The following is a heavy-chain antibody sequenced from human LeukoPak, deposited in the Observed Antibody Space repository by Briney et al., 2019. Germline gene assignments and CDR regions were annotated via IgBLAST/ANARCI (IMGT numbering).Heavy chain of an antibody. D-gene: IGHD3-10*01. CDR1: GFTFSSYA. V-gene: IGHV3-23*01. CDR2: ISGSGGST. J-gene: IGHJ6*02. CDR3: ARALSRVTMVRGVITTPNYYGMDV. Sequence: GSLRLSCAASGFTFSSYAMSWVRQAPGKGLEWVSAISGSGGSTYYADSVKGRFTISRDNSKNTLYLQVNSLRAEDTAVYYCARALSRVTMVRGVITTPNYYGMDVWGQGTTVTVSS.